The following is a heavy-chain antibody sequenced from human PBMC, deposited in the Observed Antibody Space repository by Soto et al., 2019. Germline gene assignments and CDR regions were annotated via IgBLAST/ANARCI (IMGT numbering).Heavy chain of an antibody. CDR1: GFTFSNFY. V-gene: IGHV3-11*05. D-gene: IGHD2-15*01. CDR3: ARGGGTCYSACWIYYDMDV. J-gene: IGHJ6*02. Sequence: QVQLVESGGGLVKPGGSLRLSCAASGFTFSNFYMSWIRQAPGKGLEWVSYISGISHDTNYADSVKGRFTISRDNANNSVRLHLHSRRTEDTAVYYCARGGGTCYSACWIYYDMDVWGQGTTVTVSS. CDR2: ISGISHDT.